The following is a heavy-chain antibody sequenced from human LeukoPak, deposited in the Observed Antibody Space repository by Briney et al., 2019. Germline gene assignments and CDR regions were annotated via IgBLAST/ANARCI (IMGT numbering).Heavy chain of an antibody. V-gene: IGHV4-59*01. CDR1: GGSISSYY. J-gene: IGHJ6*04. D-gene: IGHD3-16*01. CDR3: ARRWGLGSMDV. Sequence: SETLSLTCTVSGGSISSYYWSWIRQPPGKGLEWIGYIYYSGSTNYNPSLKSRVTISVDTSKSQFSLKLSSVTAADTAVYYCARRWGLGSMDVWGKGTTVTVSP. CDR2: IYYSGST.